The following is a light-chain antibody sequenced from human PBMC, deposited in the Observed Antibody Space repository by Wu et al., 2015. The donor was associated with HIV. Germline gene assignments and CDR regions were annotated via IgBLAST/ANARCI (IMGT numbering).Light chain of an antibody. Sequence: EIVLTQSPGTLSLSPGERVTLSCRASQSVHSDYLAWYQQKPGQAPRLLIYGASSRAAGIPDRFSGSGSGTDFTLTISRLEPEDFAVYYCQQYVTSPHTFGQGTKVEVK. CDR3: QQYVTSPHT. J-gene: IGKJ1*01. CDR1: QSVHSDY. CDR2: GAS. V-gene: IGKV3-20*01.